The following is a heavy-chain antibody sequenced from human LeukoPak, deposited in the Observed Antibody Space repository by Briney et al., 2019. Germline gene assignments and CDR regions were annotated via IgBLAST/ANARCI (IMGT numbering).Heavy chain of an antibody. CDR1: GYTFTSYY. V-gene: IGHV1-46*01. CDR2: INPGGGST. CDR3: ARGSGDSGYGSDYFDF. J-gene: IGHJ4*02. D-gene: IGHD5-12*01. Sequence: ASVKVSCKASGYTFTSYYMYWVRQAPGQGLEWMGIINPGGGSTSYAQKFQGRVTMTRDTSTSTVYMELSSLRSEDTAVYYCARGSGDSGYGSDYFDFWGQGTLVTVSS.